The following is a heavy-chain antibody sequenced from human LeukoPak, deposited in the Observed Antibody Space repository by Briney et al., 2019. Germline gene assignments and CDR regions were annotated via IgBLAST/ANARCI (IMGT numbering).Heavy chain of an antibody. J-gene: IGHJ3*02. D-gene: IGHD2-2*01. CDR3: ARVGFRYCSSTSCFDAFDI. V-gene: IGHV4-30-4*01. CDR1: AGSISSGDYY. CDR2: IYYSAST. Sequence: SQTLSLTCTVAAGSISSGDYYWSSIRQPPGKGLELIGYIYYSASTYYHPSLNSRLTISVDTSKNQFSLKLSYVTAADTAVYYCARVGFRYCSSTSCFDAFDIWGQGTMVTVSS.